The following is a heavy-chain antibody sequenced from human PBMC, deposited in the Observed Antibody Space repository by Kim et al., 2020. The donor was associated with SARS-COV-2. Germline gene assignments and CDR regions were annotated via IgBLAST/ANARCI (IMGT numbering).Heavy chain of an antibody. V-gene: IGHV4-31*02. D-gene: IGHD2-21*02. CDR3: ARGYCGGDCYSDDAFDI. J-gene: IGHJ3*02. Sequence: LKSRVTISVDTSKNQCSLKLSSVTAADTAVYYCARGYCGGDCYSDDAFDIWGQGTMVTVSS.